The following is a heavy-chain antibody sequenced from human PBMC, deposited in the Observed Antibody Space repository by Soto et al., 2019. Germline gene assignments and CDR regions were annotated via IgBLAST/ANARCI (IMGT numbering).Heavy chain of an antibody. D-gene: IGHD6-19*01. CDR1: VFSLTTRGAG. Sequence: SGPTLVNPTRALTLTYTFSVFSLTTRGAGVGCIRHPPGKALEELALIFLDDDKRYSTSRHNRLPIPNDTSKYHVLLPISKLHPVDTATYYCAHRPSPHSSGWSATFDSWGQGTLVTVSS. J-gene: IGHJ4*02. V-gene: IGHV2-5*02. CDR2: IFLDDDK. CDR3: AHRPSPHSSGWSATFDS.